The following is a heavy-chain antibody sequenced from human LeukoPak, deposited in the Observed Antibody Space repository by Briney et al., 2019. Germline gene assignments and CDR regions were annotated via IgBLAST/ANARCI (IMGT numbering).Heavy chain of an antibody. J-gene: IGHJ4*02. V-gene: IGHV3-30-3*01. Sequence: GGSLRLSCAASGFTFSTYTMHWVRQAPGKGLEWVAFISFDGSNTYYADSVKGRFTISRDNSKNTLYLQMNSLRAEDTAVYYCARAGYYVSPYFFDYWGQGTLVTVSS. CDR3: ARAGYYVSPYFFDY. D-gene: IGHD3-3*01. CDR2: ISFDGSNT. CDR1: GFTFSTYT.